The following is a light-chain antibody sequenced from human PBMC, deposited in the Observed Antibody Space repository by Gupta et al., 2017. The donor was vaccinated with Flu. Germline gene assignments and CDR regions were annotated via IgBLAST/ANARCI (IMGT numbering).Light chain of an antibody. V-gene: IGLV2-8*01. J-gene: IGLJ1*01. CDR1: SNDVGGYNY. CDR2: EVS. CDR3: SSYAGGTDFYV. Sequence: QSALTQPPSASGSPGQSVAISCTGTSNDVGGYNYVSWYQQYPGKAPKLMIYEVSKRPSGVPDRFSGSKSGNTASLTVSGLQAEDEADYFCSSYAGGTDFYVFGTGTKVSVL.